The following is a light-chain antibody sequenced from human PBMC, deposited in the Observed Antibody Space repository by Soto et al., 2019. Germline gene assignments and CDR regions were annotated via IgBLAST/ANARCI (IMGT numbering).Light chain of an antibody. CDR2: DVN. Sequence: QSALTQPRSVSGSPGQSVTISCTGASSDVGVYNYVSWFQQHPGKAPKLMIYDVNTRPSGVPDRFSGSKSDNTASLTISGLQAEDEGDYYCCSYVGSYSYVFGSGTKVTVL. V-gene: IGLV2-11*01. J-gene: IGLJ1*01. CDR3: CSYVGSYSYV. CDR1: SSDVGVYNY.